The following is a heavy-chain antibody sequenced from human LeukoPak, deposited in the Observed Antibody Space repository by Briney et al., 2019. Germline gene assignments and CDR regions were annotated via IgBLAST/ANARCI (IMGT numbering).Heavy chain of an antibody. CDR2: IKYDGNEE. CDR1: GFTFSSYW. V-gene: IGHV3-7*01. D-gene: IGHD1-1*01. CDR3: KSGGAAPGSFDY. Sequence: GGSLRLSCAASGFTFSSYWMSWMRQAPGKGLEWVANIKYDGNEEYYVDSVKGRFTISRDNAKNSLYLQLNNLRVEDTAVYYCKSGGAAPGSFDYWGQGTQVTVS. J-gene: IGHJ4*02.